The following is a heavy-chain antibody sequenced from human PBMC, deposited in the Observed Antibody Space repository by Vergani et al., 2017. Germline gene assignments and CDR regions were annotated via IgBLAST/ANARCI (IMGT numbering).Heavy chain of an antibody. CDR2: IIPIFGTA. D-gene: IGHD5-18*01. CDR1: GGTFSGYA. V-gene: IGHV1-69*01. CDR3: ARVGGYSYGPEKAHFDY. Sequence: QVQLVQSGAEVKKPGSSVKVSCKASGGTFSGYAISWVRQAPGQGLEWMGGIIPIFGTANYAQKFQGRVTITADESTSTAYMELSSLRSEDTAVYYCARVGGYSYGPEKAHFDYWGQGTLVTVSS. J-gene: IGHJ4*02.